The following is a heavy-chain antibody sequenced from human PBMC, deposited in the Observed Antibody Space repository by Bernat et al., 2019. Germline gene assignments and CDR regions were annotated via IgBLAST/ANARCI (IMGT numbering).Heavy chain of an antibody. D-gene: IGHD2-15*01. CDR2: ISYDGSNK. CDR3: AREGGEVEDIWSSEFYYYYGMDV. V-gene: IGHV3-30-3*01. J-gene: IGHJ6*02. Sequence: QVQLVESGGGVVQPGRSLRLSCAAPGFTFSNYAMHWVRQAPGKGLEWVAVISYDGSNKYYADSVKGRFTISRDNSKNTLYLQMNSLRAEDTAVYYCAREGGEVEDIWSSEFYYYYGMDVWGQGTTVTVSS. CDR1: GFTFSNYA.